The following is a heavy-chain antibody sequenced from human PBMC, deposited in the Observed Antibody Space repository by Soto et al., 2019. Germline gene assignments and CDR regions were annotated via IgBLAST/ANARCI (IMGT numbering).Heavy chain of an antibody. V-gene: IGHV1-18*01. J-gene: IGHJ6*02. CDR2: ISAYNGNT. Sequence: QVQLVQSGAEVKKPGASVKVSCKASGYTFTSYGISWVRQAPGQGLEWMGRISAYNGNTNYAQKLQGRVTMTTDTSTSTAYMELRSLRSDDTAVYYCARDWRITGTLSFYYGMDVWGQGTTVTVSS. D-gene: IGHD1-7*01. CDR3: ARDWRITGTLSFYYGMDV. CDR1: GYTFTSYG.